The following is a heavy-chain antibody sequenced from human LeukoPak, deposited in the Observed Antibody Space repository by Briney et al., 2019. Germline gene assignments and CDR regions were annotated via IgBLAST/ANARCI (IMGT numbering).Heavy chain of an antibody. CDR1: GGSISSYY. J-gene: IGHJ4*02. D-gene: IGHD3-10*01. CDR3: ARGLELLWFGELGY. Sequence: SETLSLTCTVSGGSISSYYWSWIRQPPGKGLEWIGYISYSGSTNYNPSLKSRVTISVDTSKNQFSLKLSSVTAADTAVYYCARGLELLWFGELGYWGQGTLVTVSS. CDR2: ISYSGST. V-gene: IGHV4-59*12.